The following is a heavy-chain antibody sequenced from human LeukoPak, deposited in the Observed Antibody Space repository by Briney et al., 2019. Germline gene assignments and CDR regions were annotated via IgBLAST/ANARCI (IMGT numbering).Heavy chain of an antibody. CDR1: GFTFSDSF. CDR3: ATSSWYRLAY. D-gene: IGHD6-13*01. V-gene: IGHV3-72*01. Sequence: GGSLRLSCAASGFTFSDSFMSWVRQAPGKGLEWVGRSRNKADSYTAEYAASVKGRFTISRDESKNSLYLQVSSLETEDAAVYYCATSSWYRLAYWGQGSLVTVSS. J-gene: IGHJ4*02. CDR2: SRNKADSYTA.